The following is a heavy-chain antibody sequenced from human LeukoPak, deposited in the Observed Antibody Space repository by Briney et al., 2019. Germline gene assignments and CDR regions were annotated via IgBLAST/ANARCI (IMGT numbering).Heavy chain of an antibody. J-gene: IGHJ6*04. V-gene: IGHV3-74*01. CDR2: ISSGGRRT. CDR1: AFTFSNYW. D-gene: IGHD3-10*02. Sequence: GGSLRLSCEASAFTFSNYWMYWVRQAPGKGLVWVSAISSGGRRTNYADSVKGRFTISRDNAKNSLYLQMNSLRAEDTAVYYCAELGITMIGGVWGKGTTVTISS. CDR3: AELGITMIGGV.